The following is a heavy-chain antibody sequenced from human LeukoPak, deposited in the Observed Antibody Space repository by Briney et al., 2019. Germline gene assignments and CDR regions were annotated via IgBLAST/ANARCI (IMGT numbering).Heavy chain of an antibody. Sequence: GGSLRLSCAASGFTFTYYWMHWVRQAPGKGLEWVSYISKSSDRIYHADSVKGRFTISRDNAKNSLYLQMDSLRAEDTAVYYCARDLLNDEGSSYFFDQWGQGTLVTVSS. J-gene: IGHJ4*02. V-gene: IGHV3-48*04. CDR2: ISKSSDRI. CDR3: ARDLLNDEGSSYFFDQ. D-gene: IGHD2-2*01. CDR1: GFTFTYYW.